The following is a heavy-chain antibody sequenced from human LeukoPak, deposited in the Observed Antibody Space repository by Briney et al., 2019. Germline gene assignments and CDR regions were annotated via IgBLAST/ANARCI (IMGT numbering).Heavy chain of an antibody. V-gene: IGHV4-39*07. CDR3: ARGLALDI. J-gene: IGHJ3*02. Sequence: SETLSLTCTVSGASFSSGDQYWNWIRQSPGKGLEWIGSIHPSGMLYNNPSLESRVTISVDTSKNQFSLKLSSVTAADTAVYYCARGLALDIWGQGTMDTVSS. CDR1: GASFSSGDQY. CDR2: IHPSGML.